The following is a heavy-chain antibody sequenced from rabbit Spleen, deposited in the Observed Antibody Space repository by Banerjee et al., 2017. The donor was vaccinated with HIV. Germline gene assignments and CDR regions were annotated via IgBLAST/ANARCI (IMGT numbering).Heavy chain of an antibody. D-gene: IGHD2-1*01. CDR3: GRAGEGGYGYLDL. V-gene: IGHV1S40*01. CDR2: MYPDGVGST. Sequence: QSLEESGGDMVKPGASLTLTCTASGFSFSSSYYMCWVRQAPGKGLEWIGCMYPDGVGSTAYASWAKGRFTISKTSSTTVTLEMTSLTVADTATFFCGRAGEGGYGYLDLWGPGTLVTVS. CDR1: GFSFSSSYY. J-gene: IGHJ4*01.